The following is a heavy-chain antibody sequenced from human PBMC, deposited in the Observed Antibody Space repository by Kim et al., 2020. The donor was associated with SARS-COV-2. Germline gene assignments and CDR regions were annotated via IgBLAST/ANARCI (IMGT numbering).Heavy chain of an antibody. Sequence: GGSLRLSCAASGFTFSSYWMHWVRQAPEMGLVWVSRINSDGSSTSYADSVKGRFTISRDNAKDTLYLQMNSLRAEDTAVYYCVRPTRGAAPPFDYWAREPWSPSPQ. CDR3: VRPTRGAAPPFDY. D-gene: IGHD6-6*01. CDR1: GFTFSSYW. CDR2: INSDGSST. J-gene: IGHJ4*02. V-gene: IGHV3-74*01.